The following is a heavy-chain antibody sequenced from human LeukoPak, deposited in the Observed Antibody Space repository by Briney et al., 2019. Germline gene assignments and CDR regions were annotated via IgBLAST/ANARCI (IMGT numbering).Heavy chain of an antibody. D-gene: IGHD5-24*01. CDR2: IYPDDSDT. V-gene: IGHV5-51*01. J-gene: IGHJ4*02. CDR1: GYSFTTYW. Sequence: GEALKISCKGSGYSFTTYWIVWVRQMPAKRLEWMGIIYPDDSDTRYSPSFQGQVTISADKSITTTYLQWSSLKASDTAMYYCARPVEMATSPFDYWGQGTLVTVSS. CDR3: ARPVEMATSPFDY.